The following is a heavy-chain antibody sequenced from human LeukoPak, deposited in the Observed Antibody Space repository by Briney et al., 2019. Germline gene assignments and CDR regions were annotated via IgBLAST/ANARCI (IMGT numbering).Heavy chain of an antibody. CDR3: AKGERIAARRGGSRYYYYYYMDV. V-gene: IGHV3-43D*03. D-gene: IGHD6-13*01. Sequence: GGSLRLSCAASGFTFDDYAMHWVRQAPGKGLEWVSLISWDGGSTYYADSVKGRFTISRDNSKNSLYLQMNSLRAEDTALYYCAKGERIAARRGGSRYYYYYYMDVWGKGTTVTVSS. CDR1: GFTFDDYA. CDR2: ISWDGGST. J-gene: IGHJ6*03.